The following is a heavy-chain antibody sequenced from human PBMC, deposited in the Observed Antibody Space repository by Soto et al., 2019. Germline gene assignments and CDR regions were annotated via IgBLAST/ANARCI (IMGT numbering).Heavy chain of an antibody. V-gene: IGHV3-30-3*01. CDR3: ARVPDIQNGGIQLWLLSY. J-gene: IGHJ4*02. CDR2: ISYDGSNK. D-gene: IGHD5-18*01. Sequence: GGSLRLSCAASGFTFSSYAMHWVRQAPGKGLEWVAVISYDGSNKYYADSVKGRFTISRDNSKNTLYLQMNSLRAEDTAVYYCARVPDIQNGGIQLWLLSYWGQGTLVTVSS. CDR1: GFTFSSYA.